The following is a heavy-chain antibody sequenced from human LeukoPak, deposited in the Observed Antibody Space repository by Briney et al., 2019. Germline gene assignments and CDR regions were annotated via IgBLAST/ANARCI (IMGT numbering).Heavy chain of an antibody. J-gene: IGHJ4*02. CDR2: SGSGGST. V-gene: IGHV3-23*01. D-gene: IGHD4-23*01. CDR1: GFTFGRYA. Sequence: GGSLRLPCAASGFTFGRYAMSWVRQAPGKGLEWVSASGSGGSTYYADSVKGRFTISRGNSKNTLYLQMNSLRAEDTAVYYCAKSSTVVTTYFDYWGQGTLVTVSS. CDR3: AKSSTVVTTYFDY.